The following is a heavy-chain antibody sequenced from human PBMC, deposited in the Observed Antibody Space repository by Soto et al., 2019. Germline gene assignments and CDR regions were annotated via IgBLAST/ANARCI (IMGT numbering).Heavy chain of an antibody. CDR3: ARSPRSSPYFDY. J-gene: IGHJ4*02. D-gene: IGHD6-13*01. CDR1: GYTFSNFW. Sequence: PGESLKISCQCSGYTFSNFWIAWVRHLPGKGLEWMGIIYPGDHETRYSPSFHGKVTISADKSINTAYLQWSSLEASDSAFYYCARSPRSSPYFDYWGQGALVTVSS. CDR2: IYPGDHET. V-gene: IGHV5-51*01.